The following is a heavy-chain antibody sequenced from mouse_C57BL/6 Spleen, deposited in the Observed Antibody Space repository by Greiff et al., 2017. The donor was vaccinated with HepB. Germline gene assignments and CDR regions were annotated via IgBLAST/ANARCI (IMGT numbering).Heavy chain of an antibody. CDR3: TTPISYDDEEDFDY. CDR2: IDPENSDT. Sequence: EVLLQQSGAELVRPGASLKLSCTASGFNIKDDYMHWVQQTPEQGLEWIAWIDPENSDTEYASKVQGKATITADTASNTAYLQLSSLKSEDTAVYYCTTPISYDDEEDFDYWGQGTTLTVSS. J-gene: IGHJ2*01. V-gene: IGHV14-4*01. D-gene: IGHD2-4*01. CDR1: GFNIKDDY.